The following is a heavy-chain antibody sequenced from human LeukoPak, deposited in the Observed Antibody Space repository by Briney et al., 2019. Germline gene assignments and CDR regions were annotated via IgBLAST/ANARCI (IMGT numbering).Heavy chain of an antibody. V-gene: IGHV3-48*03. CDR3: AKLAAAGSGGQLDY. J-gene: IGHJ4*02. CDR1: GFTFSSYE. D-gene: IGHD6-13*01. Sequence: SGGSLRLSCAASGFTFSSYEMNWVRQAPGKGLEWVSYISSSGSTTYYADSVKGRFTISRDNSKNTLYLQMNSLRAEDTAVYYCAKLAAAGSGGQLDYWGQGTLVTVSS. CDR2: ISSSGSTT.